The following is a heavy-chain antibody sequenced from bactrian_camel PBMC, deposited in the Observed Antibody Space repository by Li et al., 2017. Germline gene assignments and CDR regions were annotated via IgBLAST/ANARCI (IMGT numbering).Heavy chain of an antibody. J-gene: IGHJ4*01. D-gene: IGHD6*01. CDR3: AEGRGSRGEHCYSLNY. Sequence: VQLVESGGGSVQAGGSLRLSCAAPGYTYDTYCMGWIRQVSGQEREGVASIDADGETSYADSVKGRFTVSRDNGKNSVYLQMDSLKLEDTAMYYCAEGRGSRGEHCYSLNYWGQGTQVTV. CDR2: IDADGET. V-gene: IGHV3S9*01. CDR1: GYTYDTYC.